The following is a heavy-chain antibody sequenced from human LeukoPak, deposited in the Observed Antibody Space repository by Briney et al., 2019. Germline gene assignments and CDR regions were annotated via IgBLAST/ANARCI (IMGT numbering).Heavy chain of an antibody. Sequence: GGSLTLSCAASGFSFSSYSMHWVRQAPGKGLEWVSSISSGRKYIYNADSLKGRFAISRDNAKNSLYLQMNSLRAEDTAVYYCARALSYSYGSMDFWGQGTLVIVSS. CDR1: GFSFSSYS. CDR2: ISSGRKYI. V-gene: IGHV3-21*01. CDR3: ARALSYSYGSMDF. J-gene: IGHJ4*02. D-gene: IGHD5-18*01.